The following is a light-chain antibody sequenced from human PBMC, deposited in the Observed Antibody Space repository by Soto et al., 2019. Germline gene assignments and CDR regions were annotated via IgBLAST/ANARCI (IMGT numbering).Light chain of an antibody. CDR3: NSYTSKSTGV. CDR1: SSDVGGYNY. V-gene: IGLV2-14*01. Sequence: QSXLTQPAXXXXXXGXSXTXXXTGTSSDVGGYNYVSWYQQHPGKAPKLIIYEVSNRPSGVSNRFSGSKSGNTASLTISGLQAEDEADYYCNSYTSKSTGVFGTGTKVTVL. J-gene: IGLJ1*01. CDR2: EVS.